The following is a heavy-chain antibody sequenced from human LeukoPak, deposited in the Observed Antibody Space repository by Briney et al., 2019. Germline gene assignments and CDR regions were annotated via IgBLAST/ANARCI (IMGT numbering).Heavy chain of an antibody. Sequence: GASVKVSCKASGYTFSTYAMHWVRQAPGQRLEWMGWINAGNGNTKYSLKFQGRVILTSDTSASTAYMELSSLRSEDTAVYYCATRYNYNWGFDYWGQGTLVTVSS. CDR2: INAGNGNT. J-gene: IGHJ4*02. V-gene: IGHV1-3*01. D-gene: IGHD5-18*01. CDR3: ATRYNYNWGFDY. CDR1: GYTFSTYA.